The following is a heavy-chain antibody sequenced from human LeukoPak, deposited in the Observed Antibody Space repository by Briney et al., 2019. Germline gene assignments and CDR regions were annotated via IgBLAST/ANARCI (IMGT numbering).Heavy chain of an antibody. CDR3: AADYSYGFDY. J-gene: IGHJ4*02. V-gene: IGHV4-34*01. CDR2: INHSGST. D-gene: IGHD4-11*01. CDR1: GGSFSGYY. Sequence: SETLSLTCAVYGGSFSGYYWSWIRQSPGKGLEWIGEINHSGSTNYNPSLKSRVTISVDTSKNQFSLKLSSVTAADTAVYYCAADYSYGFDYWGQGTLVTVSS.